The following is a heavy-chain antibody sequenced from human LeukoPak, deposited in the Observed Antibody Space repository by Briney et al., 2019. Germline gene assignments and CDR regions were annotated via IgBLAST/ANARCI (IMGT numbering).Heavy chain of an antibody. Sequence: GASVKVSCKVSGYPFTEFPMHWVRQAPGKGLEWMGGFDPEEREMIYAQEFQGRVTMTEDTSTDTAYMELSSLRSEDTAVYYCARDSGTYYDFWSGYSRHPPFDYWGQGTLVTVSS. D-gene: IGHD3-3*01. CDR3: ARDSGTYYDFWSGYSRHPPFDY. V-gene: IGHV1-24*01. J-gene: IGHJ4*02. CDR1: GYPFTEFP. CDR2: FDPEEREM.